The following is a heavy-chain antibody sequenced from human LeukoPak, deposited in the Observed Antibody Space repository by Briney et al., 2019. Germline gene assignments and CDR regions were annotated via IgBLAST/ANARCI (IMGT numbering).Heavy chain of an antibody. J-gene: IGHJ6*03. D-gene: IGHD5/OR15-5a*01. Sequence: GASVKVSCKASGGTFSSYAISWVRQAPGQGLERMGGIIPSLGTANYAQKFKGRVTITADKSTSTAYMELSSLSSEDTAVYYCARVRVDFYYYYMDVWGKGTTVTVSS. V-gene: IGHV1-69*06. CDR1: GGTFSSYA. CDR3: ARVRVDFYYYYMDV. CDR2: IIPSLGTA.